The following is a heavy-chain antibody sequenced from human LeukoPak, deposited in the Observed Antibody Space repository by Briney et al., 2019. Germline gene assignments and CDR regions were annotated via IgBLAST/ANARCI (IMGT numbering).Heavy chain of an antibody. CDR1: GYSFTSYW. Sequence: PGESLKIPCKGSGYSFTSYWIGWVRQMPGKGLEWMGIIYPGDSDTRYSPSFQGQVTISADKSISTAYLQWSSLKASDTAMYYCARRVVGATSENWFDPWGQGTLVTVSS. V-gene: IGHV5-51*01. D-gene: IGHD1-26*01. CDR3: ARRVVGATSENWFDP. J-gene: IGHJ5*02. CDR2: IYPGDSDT.